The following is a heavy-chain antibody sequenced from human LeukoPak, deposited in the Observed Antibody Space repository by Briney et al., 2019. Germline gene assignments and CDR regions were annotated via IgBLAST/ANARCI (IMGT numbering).Heavy chain of an antibody. Sequence: GGSLRLSCAASGFTFDDYAMHWVRQAPGKGLEWVSLISWDGGSTYYADSVKGRFTISRDNSKNSLYLQMNSLRAEDTALYYCAKVGSRYSSGQEYFQHWGQGTLVTVSS. CDR1: GFTFDDYA. D-gene: IGHD6-19*01. V-gene: IGHV3-43D*03. CDR2: ISWDGGST. J-gene: IGHJ1*01. CDR3: AKVGSRYSSGQEYFQH.